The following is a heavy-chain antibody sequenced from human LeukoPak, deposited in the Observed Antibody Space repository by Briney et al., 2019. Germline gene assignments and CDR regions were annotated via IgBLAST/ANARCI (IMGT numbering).Heavy chain of an antibody. CDR3: AKDRYGIAAAGIDY. J-gene: IGHJ4*02. D-gene: IGHD6-13*01. V-gene: IGHV3-66*02. CDR1: GFTVSNNY. Sequence: GGSLRLSCAASGFTVSNNYMTWVRQAPGKGLEWVSLIYSAGSTYYADSVKGRFTISRDNSKNTLYLQMNSLRAEDTAVYYCAKDRYGIAAAGIDYWGQGALVTVSS. CDR2: IYSAGST.